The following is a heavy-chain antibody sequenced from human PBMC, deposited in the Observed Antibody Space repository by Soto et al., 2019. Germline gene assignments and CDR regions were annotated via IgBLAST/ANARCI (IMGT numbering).Heavy chain of an antibody. Sequence: LRLSCAASGFTFSSYGMHWVRQAPGKGLEWVAVISYDGSNKYYADSVKGRFTISRDNSKNTLYLQMNSLRAEDTAVYYCAKDKRDTAMGYYFDYWGQGTLVTVSS. J-gene: IGHJ4*02. CDR1: GFTFSSYG. D-gene: IGHD5-18*01. V-gene: IGHV3-30*18. CDR3: AKDKRDTAMGYYFDY. CDR2: ISYDGSNK.